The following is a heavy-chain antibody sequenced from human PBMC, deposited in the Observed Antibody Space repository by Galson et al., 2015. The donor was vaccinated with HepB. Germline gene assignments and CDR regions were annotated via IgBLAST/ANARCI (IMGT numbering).Heavy chain of an antibody. V-gene: IGHV3-30-3*01. D-gene: IGHD3-22*01. CDR2: ISYDGSNK. CDR1: GFTFSSYA. Sequence: SLRLSCAASGFTFSSYAMHWVRQAPGKGLEWVAVISYDGSNKYYADSVKGRFTISRDNSKNTLYLQMNSLRAEDTAVYYCARKRNYYDSSGIKVYYYGMDVWVQGTTVTVSS. CDR3: ARKRNYYDSSGIKVYYYGMDV. J-gene: IGHJ6*02.